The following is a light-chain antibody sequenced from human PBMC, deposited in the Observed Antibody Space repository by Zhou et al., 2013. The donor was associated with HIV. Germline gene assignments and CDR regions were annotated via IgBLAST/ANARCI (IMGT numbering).Light chain of an antibody. V-gene: IGKV3-15*01. J-gene: IGKJ1*01. CDR3: QQYDSWPVT. Sequence: EIVLTQSPPTLSASPGEGATLSCRASHSVRSSLAWYQHKAGQAPRLLIYDASTRATGIPARFSGSASGTEFTLTISSLQSEDFAVYYCQQYDSWPVTFGQGTRVEIK. CDR2: DAS. CDR1: HSVRSS.